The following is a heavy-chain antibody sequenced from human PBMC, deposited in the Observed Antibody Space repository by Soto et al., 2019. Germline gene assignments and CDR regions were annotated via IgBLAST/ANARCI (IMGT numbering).Heavy chain of an antibody. CDR1: GYTFSTSG. CDR3: ARAGAAPDYYYGMDV. V-gene: IGHV1-18*01. Sequence: QVQLVQSGAEVRKPGASVKVSCKASGYTFSTSGMSWLRQAPGQGLEWMGWISTYNGDTNDAPKFQDRVTMTSDTSTSTVYRELRSLRSDDTAVYYCARAGAAPDYYYGMDVWGQGTRVTVSS. CDR2: ISTYNGDT. D-gene: IGHD2-15*01. J-gene: IGHJ6*02.